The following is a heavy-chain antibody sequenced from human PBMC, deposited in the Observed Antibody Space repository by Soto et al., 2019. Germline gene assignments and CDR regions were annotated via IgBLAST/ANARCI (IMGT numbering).Heavy chain of an antibody. J-gene: IGHJ6*02. Sequence: SETLSLTCTVSGDSISSHYWSWIRQPPGKGLEWIGYIYYSGSTNYNPSLKSRVTISVDTSMHQFSLKLSSVTAADTAVYYCTTGTYDSSGYYYYYYYGMDVWGQGTTVTVSS. D-gene: IGHD3-22*01. V-gene: IGHV4-59*11. CDR3: TTGTYDSSGYYYYYYYGMDV. CDR2: IYYSGST. CDR1: GDSISSHY.